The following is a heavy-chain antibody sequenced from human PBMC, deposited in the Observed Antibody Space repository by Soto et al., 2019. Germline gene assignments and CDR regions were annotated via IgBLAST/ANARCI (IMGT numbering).Heavy chain of an antibody. CDR1: GFTFSSYA. Sequence: QVQLVESGGGVVQPGRSLRLSCAASGFTFSSYAMHWVRQAPGKGLEWVAVISYDGSNKYYADSVKGRFTISRDNSKNTLYLQMNSLRAEDKAVYYCARGGAVTTPGGYWGQGTLVTVSS. J-gene: IGHJ4*02. V-gene: IGHV3-30-3*01. D-gene: IGHD1-1*01. CDR3: ARGGAVTTPGGY. CDR2: ISYDGSNK.